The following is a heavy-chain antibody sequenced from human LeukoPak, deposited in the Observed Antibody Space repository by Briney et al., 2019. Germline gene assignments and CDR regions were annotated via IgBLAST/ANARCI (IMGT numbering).Heavy chain of an antibody. J-gene: IGHJ4*02. CDR2: IWYDGSYK. CDR1: GFIFSNYG. CDR3: AKVVQYTASTGTGLDY. V-gene: IGHV3-33*06. Sequence: GGSLRLSCAASGFIFSNYGMHWVRQAPGKGLDWVAVIWYDGSYKYYADSVKGGFTISRDNSKNTLYLQMNSLRAEDTAIYYCAKVVQYTASTGTGLDYWGQGTLVTVSS. D-gene: IGHD6-13*01.